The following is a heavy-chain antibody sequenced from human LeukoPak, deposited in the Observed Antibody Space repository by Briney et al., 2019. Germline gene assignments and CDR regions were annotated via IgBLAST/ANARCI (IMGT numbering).Heavy chain of an antibody. D-gene: IGHD3-3*01. CDR3: ARGQKRITIFGVVETKKNWFDP. J-gene: IGHJ5*02. CDR1: GYTFTSYY. CDR2: INPSGGST. V-gene: IGHV1-46*01. Sequence: GASVKVSCKASGYTFTSYYMHWVRQAPGQGLEWMGIINPSGGSTSYAQKFQGRVTMTRDTSTSTVYMELSSLRSEDTAVYYCARGQKRITIFGVVETKKNWFDPWGQGTLVTVSS.